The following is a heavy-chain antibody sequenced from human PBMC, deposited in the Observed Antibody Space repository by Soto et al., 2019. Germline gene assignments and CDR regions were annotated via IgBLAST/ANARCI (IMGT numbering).Heavy chain of an antibody. D-gene: IGHD1-1*01. J-gene: IGHJ4*02. CDR2: ISGNDDKT. Sequence: QVQLVQSGAEVKKPGASVKVSCKASGYRFTNHGISWVRQAPGQGLECMGWISGNDDKTKYARKFQGRVTMTTDTTTTTAYLEVRSLRSDDTSVYYCAGDFYPLDYYFDHSGQGTLVNV. CDR3: AGDFYPLDYYFDH. V-gene: IGHV1-18*01. CDR1: GYRFTNHG.